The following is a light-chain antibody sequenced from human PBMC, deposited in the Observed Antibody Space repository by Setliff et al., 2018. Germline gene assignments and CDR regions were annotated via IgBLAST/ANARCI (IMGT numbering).Light chain of an antibody. Sequence: LPRSVSGSPGQSVTISCTGTSSDVGGYNYVSWYQQHPGKAPKLMIYDVSKRPSGVPDRFSGSKSGNAASLTISGLQAEDEADYYCCSYAGSYTYVFGTGTKVTV. J-gene: IGLJ1*01. CDR3: CSYAGSYTYV. V-gene: IGLV2-11*01. CDR2: DVS. CDR1: SSDVGGYNY.